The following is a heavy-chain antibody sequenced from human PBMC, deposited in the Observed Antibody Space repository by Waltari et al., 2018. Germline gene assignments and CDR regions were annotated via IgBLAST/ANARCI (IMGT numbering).Heavy chain of an antibody. V-gene: IGHV1-2*02. CDR1: GYTFTGYY. Sequence: QVQLVQSGAELKKPGASVQVSCKASGYTFTGYYMHRVRHAPVKGLEWMGWINPNSGGTNYAQKFQGRVTMTRDTSISTAYMELSRLRSDDTAVYYCARDRAWYYYDSSGPLDYWGQGTLVTVSS. J-gene: IGHJ4*02. CDR3: ARDRAWYYYDSSGPLDY. D-gene: IGHD3-22*01. CDR2: INPNSGGT.